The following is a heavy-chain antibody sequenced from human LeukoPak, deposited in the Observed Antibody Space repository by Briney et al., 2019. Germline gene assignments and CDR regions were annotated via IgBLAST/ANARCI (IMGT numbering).Heavy chain of an antibody. Sequence: GGSLRLSCVASGFTFSSYSMNWVRQAPRKGLEWVSSISSSGDYIYYTDSVKDRFTISRDNSKNSVFLHMSSLRAEDTAVYYCAKGGSGSYVWFDPWGQGALVTVSS. D-gene: IGHD3-10*01. J-gene: IGHJ5*02. CDR2: ISSSGDYI. CDR3: AKGGSGSYVWFDP. V-gene: IGHV3-21*01. CDR1: GFTFSSYS.